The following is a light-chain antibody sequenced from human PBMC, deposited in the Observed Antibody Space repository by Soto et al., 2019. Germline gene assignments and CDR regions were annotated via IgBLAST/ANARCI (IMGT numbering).Light chain of an antibody. CDR1: QVITDD. V-gene: IGKV1-33*01. J-gene: IGKJ2*01. CDR2: DVC. Sequence: DIQMTQSPSSLSASVGDRVTISCQASQVITDDLNWYQQKPGKAPKLLIYDVCNLKNGVPSRFSGSGSGTDFTLTISSLQPEDIATYYCQQYDDLYTFGQGTKVDIK. CDR3: QQYDDLYT.